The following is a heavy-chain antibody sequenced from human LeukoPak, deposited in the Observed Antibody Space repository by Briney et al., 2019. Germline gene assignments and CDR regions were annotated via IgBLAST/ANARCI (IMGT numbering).Heavy chain of an antibody. Sequence: PGGSLRLSCAASGFTFSSYAMSWVRQAPGKGLEWVSTVSGGGVTTYYADSAKGRFTISRDNSKSTLYLQTNSLTAEDTAVYYCPKQSYASGWNPFDYWGQGILVTVSS. CDR2: VSGGGVTT. V-gene: IGHV3-23*01. D-gene: IGHD6-19*01. J-gene: IGHJ4*02. CDR1: GFTFSSYA. CDR3: PKQSYASGWNPFDY.